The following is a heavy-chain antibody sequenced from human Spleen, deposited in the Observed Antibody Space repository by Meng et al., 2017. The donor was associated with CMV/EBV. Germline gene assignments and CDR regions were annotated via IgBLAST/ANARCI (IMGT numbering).Heavy chain of an antibody. CDR1: GLTVSSND. D-gene: IGHD3-10*01. J-gene: IGHJ5*02. Sequence: ETLSLTCAASGLTVSSNDMSWVRQVPGKGLEWVSVIYGGGSTNYADSVKGRFTISRDNSKNTLYLQMNSLRAEDTAVYYCARSRGGFDPWGQGALVTVSS. CDR2: IYGGGST. CDR3: ARSRGGFDP. V-gene: IGHV3-53*01.